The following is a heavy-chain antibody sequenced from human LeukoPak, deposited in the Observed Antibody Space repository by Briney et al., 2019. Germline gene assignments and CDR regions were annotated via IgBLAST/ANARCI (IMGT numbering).Heavy chain of an antibody. D-gene: IGHD6-19*01. CDR1: GGSISSSNW. V-gene: IGHV4-4*02. J-gene: IGHJ4*02. Sequence: SETLSLTCAVSGGSISSSNWWNWVRQPPGKGLEWIGEIYHSGSTNYNPSLKSRVTISVDKSKNQFSLKLSSVTAADTAVYYCAARIAVAGTYGNFDYWGQGTLVTVSS. CDR2: IYHSGST. CDR3: AARIAVAGTYGNFDY.